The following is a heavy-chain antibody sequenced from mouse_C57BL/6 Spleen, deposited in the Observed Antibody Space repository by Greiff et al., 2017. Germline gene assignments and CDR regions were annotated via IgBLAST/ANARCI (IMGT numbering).Heavy chain of an antibody. CDR2: GQGLEWIG. V-gene: IGHV1-87*01. CDR3: TEESAVYYCARGGSNLFDH. J-gene: IGHJ2*01. CDR1: YTFSRRVH. D-gene: IGHD2-5*01. Sequence: VQLQQSGPELARPWASVKISCQAFYTFSRRVHFAIRDTNYWMQWVKQRPGQGLEWIGAIYPGNGDTSYNQKFKGKATLTADKTSSTAYMQLSSLKTEESAVYYCARGGSNLFDHWVQGTTLTVSS.